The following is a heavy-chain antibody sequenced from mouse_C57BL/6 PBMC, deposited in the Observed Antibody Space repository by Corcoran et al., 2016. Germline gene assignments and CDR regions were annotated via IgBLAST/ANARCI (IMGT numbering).Heavy chain of an antibody. CDR3: ASGTDNSDDYFDY. V-gene: IGHV1-26*01. J-gene: IGHJ2*01. CDR2: INPNNGGT. CDR1: GYTFTDYY. D-gene: IGHD3-2*02. Sequence: EVQLQQSGPELVKPGASVKISCKASGYTFTDYYMNWVKQSHGKSIEWIGDINPNNGGTSYNQKFKGKATLTVDKSSSTAYMELRSRRSEDSAVSYCASGTDNSDDYFDYWGQGTTVTVSS.